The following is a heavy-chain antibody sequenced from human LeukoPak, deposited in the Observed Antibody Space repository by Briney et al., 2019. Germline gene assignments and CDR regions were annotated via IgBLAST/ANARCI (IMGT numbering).Heavy chain of an antibody. J-gene: IGHJ4*02. Sequence: PGGSLRLSCAASGFTFGSYWMSWVRQAPGKGLEWVANIKQDGSEKYYVDSVKGRFTISRDNAKNSLFLQMNSLRAEDTAVYYCARGPAAGNLLGYWGQGTLVTVSS. CDR1: GFTFGSYW. V-gene: IGHV3-7*01. CDR3: ARGPAAGNLLGY. CDR2: IKQDGSEK. D-gene: IGHD6-19*01.